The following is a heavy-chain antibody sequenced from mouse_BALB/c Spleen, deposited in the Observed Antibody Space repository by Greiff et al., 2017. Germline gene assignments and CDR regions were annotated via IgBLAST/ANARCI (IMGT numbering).Heavy chain of an antibody. J-gene: IGHJ1*01. D-gene: IGHD4-1*01. CDR1: GFTFSSYG. CDR3: ARQPFELTGTEWYFDV. Sequence: EVKLVESGGDLVKPGGSLKLSCAASGFTFSSYGMSWVRQTPDKRLEWVATISSGGSYTYYPDSVKGRFTISRDNAKNTLYLQMSSLKSEDTAMYYCARQPFELTGTEWYFDVWGAGTTVTVSS. CDR2: ISSGGSYT. V-gene: IGHV5-6*01.